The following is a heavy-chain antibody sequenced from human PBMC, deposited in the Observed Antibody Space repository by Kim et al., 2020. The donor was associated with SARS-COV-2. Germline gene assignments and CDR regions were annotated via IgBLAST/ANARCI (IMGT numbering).Heavy chain of an antibody. V-gene: IGHV3-23*01. D-gene: IGHD2-21*01. CDR3: ARRSSGDTYYFDY. Sequence: YPDPVKGRFTISGENSTKPLFRQMNSLRAEDTAVYFCARRSSGDTYYFDYWGQGTLVTVSS. J-gene: IGHJ4*02.